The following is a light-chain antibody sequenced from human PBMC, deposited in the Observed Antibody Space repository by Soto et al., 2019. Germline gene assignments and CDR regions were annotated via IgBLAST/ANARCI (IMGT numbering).Light chain of an antibody. CDR1: SSDVGGYNY. J-gene: IGLJ1*01. CDR3: SSYTSSSPGV. CDR2: EVS. V-gene: IGLV2-14*01. Sequence: VLTQPASVSGSPGQSITISCTGTSSDVGGYNYVSWYQQHPGEAPKLMIYEVSNRPSGVSNRFSGSKSGNTASLTISGLQAEDEADYYCSSYTSSSPGVFGTRTNVTVL.